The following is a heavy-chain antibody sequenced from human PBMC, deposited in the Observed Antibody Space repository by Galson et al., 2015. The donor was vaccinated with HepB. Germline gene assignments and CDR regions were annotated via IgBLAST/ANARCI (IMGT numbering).Heavy chain of an antibody. CDR3: ARDADSSGWYDDYYYGMDV. CDR2: IKQDGNEE. J-gene: IGHJ6*02. V-gene: IGHV3-7*03. D-gene: IGHD6-19*01. CDR1: GFTFSSYW. Sequence: SLRLSCAASGFTFSSYWMSWVRQAPGKGLERVANIKQDGNEEYYVDSMRGRFTISRDNAKNSLYLQMNSLRAEDTAVYYCARDADSSGWYDDYYYGMDVWGQGTTVIVSS.